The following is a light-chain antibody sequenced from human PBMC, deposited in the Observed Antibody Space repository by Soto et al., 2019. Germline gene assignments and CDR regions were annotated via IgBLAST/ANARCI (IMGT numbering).Light chain of an antibody. CDR2: EVN. Sequence: QSVLTQPPSASGSPGQSVTISCTGTSSDVGGYKYVSWYQQKSGKAPKLIIYEVNERPSGVPDRFSGSKSDNTASLTVSGLKAEDEADYYCSAYAGINNVLFGGGTKVTVL. CDR1: SSDVGGYKY. V-gene: IGLV2-8*01. CDR3: SAYAGINNVL. J-gene: IGLJ2*01.